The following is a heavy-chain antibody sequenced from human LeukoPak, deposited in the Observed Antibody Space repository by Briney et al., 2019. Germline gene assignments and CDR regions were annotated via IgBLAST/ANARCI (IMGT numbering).Heavy chain of an antibody. CDR1: GGSIISGGYF. Sequence: SQTLSLTCTVSGGSIISGGYFWSWIRQHPGKGLEWIGEINHSGSTNYNPSLKSRVTMSVDTSKNQFSLKLSSVTAADTAVYYCARSNYVWGSYRPRQSDAFDIWGQGTMVTVSS. CDR2: INHSGST. D-gene: IGHD3-16*02. CDR3: ARSNYVWGSYRPRQSDAFDI. J-gene: IGHJ3*02. V-gene: IGHV4-31*03.